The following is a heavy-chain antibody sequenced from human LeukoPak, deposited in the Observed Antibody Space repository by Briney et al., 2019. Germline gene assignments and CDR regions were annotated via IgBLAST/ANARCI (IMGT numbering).Heavy chain of an antibody. V-gene: IGHV1-46*01. D-gene: IGHD1-1*01. CDR1: GYTFTNYY. Sequence: SVKVSCKASGYTFTNYYMHWVRQAPGQGLEWMGIIHSGGGSTTYAQKFQGRVTMTSDTSTSTVYMELSSLRSEDTAVYYCARDGTHHSWDYWGQGTLVTVSS. CDR3: ARDGTHHSWDY. CDR2: IHSGGGST. J-gene: IGHJ4*02.